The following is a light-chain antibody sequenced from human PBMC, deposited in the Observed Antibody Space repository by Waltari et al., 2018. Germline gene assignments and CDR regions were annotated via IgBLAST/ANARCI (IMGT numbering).Light chain of an antibody. CDR3: QVLVVINNHVV. V-gene: IGLV3-21*03. CDR1: YLGSIS. Sequence: SYVLTQPPSVSVAPGKTATFSCEGNYLGSISVQWYKQKPGQAPVLVLYDDSVRPSGTPERFSSSNSDNTGTLTGSRVEVGDEADYYCQVLVVINNHVVFGGGTKLT. CDR2: DDS. J-gene: IGLJ3*02.